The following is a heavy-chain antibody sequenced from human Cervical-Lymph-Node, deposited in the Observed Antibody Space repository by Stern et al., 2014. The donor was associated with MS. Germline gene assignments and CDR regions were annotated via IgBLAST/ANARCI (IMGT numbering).Heavy chain of an antibody. D-gene: IGHD2-21*01. J-gene: IGHJ4*02. CDR1: GFTLYRYT. CDR2: IGGSGSPT. CDR3: AKPAPSNPDWFFDS. V-gene: IGHV3-23*04. Sequence: DVQLVESGGGLVQPGGSLRLSCTASGFTLYRYTMFWVRQAPGKILEWVSSIGGSGSPTYYADSVKGRFTISRDTSKSTLYLQMDSLRAEDTAVYYCAKPAPSNPDWFFDSWGQGTLVTVSS.